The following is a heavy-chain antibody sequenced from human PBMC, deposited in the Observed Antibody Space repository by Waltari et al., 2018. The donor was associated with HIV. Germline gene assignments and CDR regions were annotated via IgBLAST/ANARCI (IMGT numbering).Heavy chain of an antibody. D-gene: IGHD3-22*01. Sequence: SGGSRSLSCAASGLAYVSYAITWVRQSPERGLEWVAAVSGSGAKSFYADSVKGRFTISRDNSKNTVFLQMNSLRAADTAIYYCAKAYYENTAYYYDFWGRGTRVTVSS. CDR1: GLAYVSYA. V-gene: IGHV3-23*01. CDR2: VSGSGAKS. CDR3: AKAYYENTAYYYDF. J-gene: IGHJ4*02.